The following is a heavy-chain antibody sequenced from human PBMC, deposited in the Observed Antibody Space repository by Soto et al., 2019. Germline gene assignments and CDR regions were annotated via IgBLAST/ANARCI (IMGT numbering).Heavy chain of an antibody. D-gene: IGHD6-13*01. CDR1: GFTFDDYA. CDR2: INWNSGSI. Sequence: HPGGALRPSCSASGFTFDDYAMHWVRQVPGKGLEWVSGINWNSGSIGYGDSVKGRFAISRDNAKNSLHLQMNSLSAEDTAFYYCVKDESINWYSGHFRHWGQGTLVTVSS. V-gene: IGHV3-9*01. CDR3: VKDESINWYSGHFRH. J-gene: IGHJ1*01.